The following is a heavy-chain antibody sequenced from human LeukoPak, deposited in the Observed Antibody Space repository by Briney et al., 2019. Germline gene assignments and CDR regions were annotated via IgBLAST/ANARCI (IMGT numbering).Heavy chain of an antibody. D-gene: IGHD3-9*01. CDR1: GFTFSSYA. CDR2: ISSNGGST. CDR3: AKGPRLKGVLRYFDWLLSTFDY. V-gene: IGHV3-64*04. Sequence: PGGSLRLSCSASGFTFSSYAMHWVRQAPGKGLEYVSAISSNGGSTYYADSVKGRFTISRDNSKNTLYLQMNSLRAEDTAVYYCAKGPRLKGVLRYFDWLLSTFDYWGQGTLVTVSS. J-gene: IGHJ4*02.